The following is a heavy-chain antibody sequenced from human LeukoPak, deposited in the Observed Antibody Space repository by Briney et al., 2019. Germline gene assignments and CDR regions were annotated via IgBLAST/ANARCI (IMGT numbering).Heavy chain of an antibody. Sequence: VASVKVSCKASGYTFTNYDINWARQATGQGLEWMGWMNPNSGDTGYAENFQGRVTMTRDTSTSTAYMELTSLTSDDTAMFYCARTGMGGNVWIDSWGQGTLVTVSS. J-gene: IGHJ5*01. V-gene: IGHV1-8*01. D-gene: IGHD1-26*01. CDR2: MNPNSGDT. CDR1: GYTFTNYD. CDR3: ARTGMGGNVWIDS.